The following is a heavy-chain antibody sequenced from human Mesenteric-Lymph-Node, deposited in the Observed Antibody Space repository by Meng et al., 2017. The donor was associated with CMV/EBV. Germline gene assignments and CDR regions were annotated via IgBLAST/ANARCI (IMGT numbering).Heavy chain of an antibody. J-gene: IGHJ6*02. Sequence: GGSLRLSCAASGFTFTNYWMHWVRQAPGKGLGWVSGINTDGSSTTYADSVKGQFTISRDNAKNTLYLQMNSLRAEDTAVYYCSGYSNYYYDMDVWGHGTTVTVSS. D-gene: IGHD5-12*01. CDR1: GFTFTNYW. V-gene: IGHV3-74*03. CDR2: INTDGSST. CDR3: SGYSNYYYDMDV.